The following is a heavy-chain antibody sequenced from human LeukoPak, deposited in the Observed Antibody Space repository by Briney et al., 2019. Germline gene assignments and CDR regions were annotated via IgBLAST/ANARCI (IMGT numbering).Heavy chain of an antibody. CDR1: GFTFDDYA. Sequence: GGSLRLSCAASGFTFDDYAMHWVRQAPGKGLEWVSGISWNSGSIGYADSAKGRFTISRDNAKNSLYLQMNSLRAEDTALYYCVKDIGGYSSSWYRGVDAFDIWGQGTMVTVSS. J-gene: IGHJ3*02. CDR3: VKDIGGYSSSWYRGVDAFDI. CDR2: ISWNSGSI. V-gene: IGHV3-9*01. D-gene: IGHD6-13*01.